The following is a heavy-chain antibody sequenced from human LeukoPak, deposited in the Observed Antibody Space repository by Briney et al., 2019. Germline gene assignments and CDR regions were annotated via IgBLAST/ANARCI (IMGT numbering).Heavy chain of an antibody. D-gene: IGHD2-2*01. J-gene: IGHJ4*02. Sequence: SETLSLTCTVSGGSISSGSYYWSWIRQPAGKGLEWIGRISASGSTNYNPSLKSRVTISVDTSENQFSLKLSSVTAADTAVYYCAGRRSCTSCYVTFDYWGQGTLFTVSS. CDR2: ISASGST. V-gene: IGHV4-61*02. CDR1: GGSISSGSYY. CDR3: AGRRSCTSCYVTFDY.